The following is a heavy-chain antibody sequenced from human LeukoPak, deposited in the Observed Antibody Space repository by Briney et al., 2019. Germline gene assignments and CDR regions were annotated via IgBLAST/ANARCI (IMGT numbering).Heavy chain of an antibody. CDR3: ARLDSGNHGTLQH. D-gene: IGHD1-14*01. Sequence: SETLSLTCTVSGGSLSSYYWSWIRQPPGKGLEWIGYIYYSGSTSYNPSYNPSLKSRVTISVDTSKNQFSLSLSSVTAADTAVYYCARLDSGNHGTLQHWGQGTLVTVSS. J-gene: IGHJ1*01. CDR2: IYYSGSTSYNP. CDR1: GGSLSSYY. V-gene: IGHV4-59*08.